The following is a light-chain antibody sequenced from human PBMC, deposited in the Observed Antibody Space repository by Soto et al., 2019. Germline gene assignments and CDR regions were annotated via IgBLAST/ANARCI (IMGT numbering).Light chain of an antibody. J-gene: IGKJ4*01. CDR3: QQYNHWPPLT. CDR1: QSVGRN. V-gene: IGKV3-15*01. CDR2: GAS. Sequence: EIVMTQSPATLSVSPGERATLSCRASQSVGRNLAWYQQKPGQAPRLLIYGASTRATGIPARFSGSGSGTEFTLTISSLQSEAFAIYSCQQYNHWPPLTFGGGTKVEIK.